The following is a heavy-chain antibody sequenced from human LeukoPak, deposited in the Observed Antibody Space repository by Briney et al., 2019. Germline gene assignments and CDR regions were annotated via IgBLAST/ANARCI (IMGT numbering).Heavy chain of an antibody. CDR1: GFPFRSYC. V-gene: IGHV3-30*18. Sequence: GSLRLSFSASGFPFRSYCKHRVRQAPGKGLEGVAVISYDGSNKYYADSVKGRFTISRDNSKNTLYLQMNSLRAEDTAVYYCAKEPPRAYYFDYWGQGTLVTVSS. J-gene: IGHJ4*02. CDR2: ISYDGSNK. CDR3: AKEPPRAYYFDY.